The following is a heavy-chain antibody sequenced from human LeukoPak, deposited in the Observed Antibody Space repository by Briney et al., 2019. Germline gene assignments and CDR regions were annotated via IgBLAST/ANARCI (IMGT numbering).Heavy chain of an antibody. CDR1: GGSXXSYY. CDR2: IYYSGST. CDR3: ARAHYRGIAAAGRVYYFDY. V-gene: IGHV4-59*01. Sequence: XTVSGGSXXSYYWSWIRQPPGKGLEWIGYIYYSGSTNYNPSLKSRVTISVDTSKKQFSLKLNSVTAADTAVYYCARAHYRGIAAAGRVYYFDYWGQGTLVTVSS. J-gene: IGHJ4*02. D-gene: IGHD6-13*01.